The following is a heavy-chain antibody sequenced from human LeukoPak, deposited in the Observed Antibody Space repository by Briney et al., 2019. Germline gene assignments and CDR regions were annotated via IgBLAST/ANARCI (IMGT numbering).Heavy chain of an antibody. CDR2: ISGGGGST. CDR3: AKDLGYCSSTSCYNFDY. V-gene: IGHV3-23*01. CDR1: GFTFSSYA. Sequence: GSLRLSCAASGFTFSSYAMSWVRQAPGKGLEWVSAISGGGGSTYYADSVKGRFTISRDNSKNTLYLQMNSLRAEDTAVYYCAKDLGYCSSTSCYNFDYWGQGTLVSVSS. D-gene: IGHD2-2*01. J-gene: IGHJ4*02.